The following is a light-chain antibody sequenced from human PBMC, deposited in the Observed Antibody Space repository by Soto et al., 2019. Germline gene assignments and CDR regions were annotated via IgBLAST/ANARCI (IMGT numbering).Light chain of an antibody. CDR3: QQHGTSPI. CDR2: GAS. V-gene: IGKV3-20*01. CDR1: QAVRRIL. Sequence: EVVLTQSPGTLSLSPGERATLSCRASQAVRRILLAWYQQKPGQAPRLLIYGASSRATGIPDRFSGSGSGTDFTLTVSRLEPEDFAVYYCQQHGTSPIFGGGTKVEIK. J-gene: IGKJ4*01.